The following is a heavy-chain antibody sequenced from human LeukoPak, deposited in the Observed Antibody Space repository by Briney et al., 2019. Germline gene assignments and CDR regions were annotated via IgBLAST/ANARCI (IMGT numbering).Heavy chain of an antibody. V-gene: IGHV5-51*01. CDR3: ARHVDRRGYSYGFDDY. CDR1: RYIFTNYW. D-gene: IGHD5-18*01. CDR2: IYPADSDT. Sequence: ESLKISCKGSRYIFTNYWIGWVRQMPGKGLEWMGFIYPADSDTRYSPSFQGQVTISVDKSINTAYLQWSSLKASDTAMYYRARHVDRRGYSYGFDDYWGQGTLVTVSS. J-gene: IGHJ4*02.